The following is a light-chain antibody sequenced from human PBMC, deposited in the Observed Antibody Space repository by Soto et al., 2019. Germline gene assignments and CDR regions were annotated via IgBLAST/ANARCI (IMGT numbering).Light chain of an antibody. J-gene: IGKJ1*01. CDR1: QSISSW. V-gene: IGKV1-5*01. Sequence: DIQMTQSPPTLSASVGDRVTITCRASQSISSWLAWYQQRPGKAPNLLIYDVSSLESGVPSRFSGSGSGTEFTLTISSLQPDDFATYYCQQDTNYPWTFGQGNKV. CDR2: DVS. CDR3: QQDTNYPWT.